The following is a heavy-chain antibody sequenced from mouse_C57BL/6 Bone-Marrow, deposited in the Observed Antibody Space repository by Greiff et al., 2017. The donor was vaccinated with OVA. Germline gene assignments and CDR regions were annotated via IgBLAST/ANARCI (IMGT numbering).Heavy chain of an antibody. CDR2: IDPSDSYT. D-gene: IGHD1-1*01. J-gene: IGHJ2*01. Sequence: QVQLQQPGAELVKPGASVKLSCKASGYTFTSYWMQWVKQRPGQGLEWIGEIDPSDSYTNYNQKFKGKATLTVDTSSSTAYMQLSSLTSEDSAVYYGARQGVYYYGSSYEDYWGQGTTLTVSS. CDR3: ARQGVYYYGSSYEDY. V-gene: IGHV1-50*01. CDR1: GYTFTSYW.